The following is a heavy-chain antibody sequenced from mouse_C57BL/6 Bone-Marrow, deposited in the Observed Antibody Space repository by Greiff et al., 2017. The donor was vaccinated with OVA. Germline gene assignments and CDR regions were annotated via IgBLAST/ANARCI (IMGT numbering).Heavy chain of an antibody. Sequence: EVMLVESGGDLVKPGGSLKLSCAASGFTFSSYGMSWVRQTPDKRLEWVATISSGGSYTYYPDSVKGRFTISRDNAKNTLYLQMSSLKSEDTAMYYCARRKITTVPYWYFDVWGTGTTVTVSS. CDR1: GFTFSSYG. J-gene: IGHJ1*03. CDR3: ARRKITTVPYWYFDV. CDR2: ISSGGSYT. D-gene: IGHD1-1*01. V-gene: IGHV5-6*02.